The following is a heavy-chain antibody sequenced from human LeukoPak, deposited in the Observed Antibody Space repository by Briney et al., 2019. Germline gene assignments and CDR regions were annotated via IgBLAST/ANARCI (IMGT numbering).Heavy chain of an antibody. D-gene: IGHD3-10*01. CDR3: ARRITMVRGVRFDP. Sequence: GASVKVSCKASGYTFSSYGIIWVRQAPGQGLEWMGGIIPIFGTANYAQKFQGRVTITADESTSTAYMELSSLRSEDTAVYYCARRITMVRGVRFDPWGQGTLVTVSS. V-gene: IGHV1-69*13. CDR2: IIPIFGTA. J-gene: IGHJ5*02. CDR1: GYTFSSYG.